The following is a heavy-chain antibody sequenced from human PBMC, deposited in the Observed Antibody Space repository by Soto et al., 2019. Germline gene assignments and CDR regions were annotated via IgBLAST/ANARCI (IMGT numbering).Heavy chain of an antibody. D-gene: IGHD7-27*01. V-gene: IGHV1-18*01. CDR3: ARTGDGYNLSYYGMDV. Sequence: GASVKVSCKASGYTFTSYGISWVRQAPGQGLEWMGWISAYNGNTNYAQKLQGRVTMTTDTSTSTAYMELRSLRSDDTAVYYCARTGDGYNLSYYGMDVWGKGTRVTVP. CDR2: ISAYNGNT. CDR1: GYTFTSYG. J-gene: IGHJ6*04.